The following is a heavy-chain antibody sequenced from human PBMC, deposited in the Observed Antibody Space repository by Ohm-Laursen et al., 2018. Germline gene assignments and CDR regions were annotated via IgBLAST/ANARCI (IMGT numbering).Heavy chain of an antibody. V-gene: IGHV4-39*01. D-gene: IGHD2-21*02. J-gene: IGHJ5*02. Sequence: PSETLSLTCTVSGGSISSSSYYWGWIRQPPGKGLEWIGSIYYSGSTYDNPSLKSRVTISVDTSKNKFSRKLSSVTAADTAVYYCARHAAYCGGDCYSRWFDPWGQGTLVTVSS. CDR2: IYYSGST. CDR3: ARHAAYCGGDCYSRWFDP. CDR1: GGSISSSSYY.